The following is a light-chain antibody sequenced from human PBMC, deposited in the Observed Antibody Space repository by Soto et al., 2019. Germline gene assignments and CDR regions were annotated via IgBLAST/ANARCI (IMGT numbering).Light chain of an antibody. Sequence: DIVMTQSPLSLPVTPGEPASISCRSSQSLLHSNGYNYLDWYLQKPGQSPQLLIYLGSNRASGVPDRFSGSGSGTDFTLKISRVEAEDVGVYYCMQALQTPQDSLTFVGGTKVEIK. CDR2: LGS. CDR1: QSLLHSNGYNY. J-gene: IGKJ4*01. V-gene: IGKV2-28*01. CDR3: MQALQTPQDSLT.